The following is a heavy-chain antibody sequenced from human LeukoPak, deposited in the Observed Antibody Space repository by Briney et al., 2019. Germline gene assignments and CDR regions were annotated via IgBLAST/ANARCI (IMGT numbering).Heavy chain of an antibody. CDR3: AKEAVGGSRYAVFDY. J-gene: IGHJ4*02. CDR2: ISWHSSII. D-gene: IGHD6-13*01. V-gene: IGHV3-9*01. CDR1: GFTFDDYA. Sequence: GGSLRLSCAASGFTFDDYALHWVRRAPGKGLEWVSSISWHSSIIGYADSVKGRFTISRDNAKNSLYLQMNSLRAEDTAFYFCAKEAVGGSRYAVFDYWGQGTLVTVSS.